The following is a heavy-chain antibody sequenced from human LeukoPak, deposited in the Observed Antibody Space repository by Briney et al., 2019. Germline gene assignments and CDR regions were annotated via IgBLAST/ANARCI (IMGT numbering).Heavy chain of an antibody. CDR2: IYSSGST. CDR1: GASTGSYY. J-gene: IGHJ4*02. Sequence: SETLSLTCTVSGASTGSYYWSWIRQPAGKGLEWIGRIYSSGSTNYNPSLKSRVAMSLDTSKNQFSLRLSSVTAADTAVYYCASQMNTVTADYWGQGTLVTVSS. D-gene: IGHD4-17*01. CDR3: ASQMNTVTADY. V-gene: IGHV4-4*07.